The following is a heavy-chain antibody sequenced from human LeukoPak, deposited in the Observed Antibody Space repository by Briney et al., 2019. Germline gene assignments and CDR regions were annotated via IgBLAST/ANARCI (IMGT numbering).Heavy chain of an antibody. Sequence: PSETLSLTCTDSGGSISSSSYYWGWIRQPPGKGLEWIGSIYYSGSTYYNPSLKSRVTISVDTSKKQFSLKLSSVTAADTAVYYCARETPYGSGSYPFDYWGQGILVTVS. J-gene: IGHJ4*02. CDR1: GGSISSSSYY. V-gene: IGHV4-39*07. D-gene: IGHD3-10*01. CDR2: IYYSGST. CDR3: ARETPYGSGSYPFDY.